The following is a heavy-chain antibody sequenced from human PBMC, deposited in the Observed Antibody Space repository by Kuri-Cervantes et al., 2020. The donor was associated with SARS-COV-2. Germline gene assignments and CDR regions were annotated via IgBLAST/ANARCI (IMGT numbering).Heavy chain of an antibody. J-gene: IGHJ4*02. CDR3: ARDIAVASGYYFDY. V-gene: IGHV4-34*01. D-gene: IGHD6-19*01. Sequence: GSLRLSCAASGFTFSSYSMNWVRQAPGKGLEWIGEINHSGSTNYNPSLKSRVTISVDTSKNQFSLKLSSVTAADTAVYYCARDIAVASGYYFDYWGQGTLVTVSS. CDR1: GFTFSSYS. CDR2: INHSGST.